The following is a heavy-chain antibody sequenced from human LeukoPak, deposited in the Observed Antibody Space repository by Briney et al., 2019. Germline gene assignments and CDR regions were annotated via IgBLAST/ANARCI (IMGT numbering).Heavy chain of an antibody. CDR3: ARMGAVAGIFRRASNWFDP. D-gene: IGHD6-19*01. CDR2: IYHSGST. V-gene: IGHV4-30-2*01. CDR1: GGSISSGGYS. Sequence: SETLSLTCAVSGGSISSGGYSWSWLRQPPGKGLEWIGYIYHSGSTYYNPSLKSRVTISVDTSKNQFSLKLSSVTAADTAVYYCARMGAVAGIFRRASNWFDPWGQGTLVTVSS. J-gene: IGHJ5*02.